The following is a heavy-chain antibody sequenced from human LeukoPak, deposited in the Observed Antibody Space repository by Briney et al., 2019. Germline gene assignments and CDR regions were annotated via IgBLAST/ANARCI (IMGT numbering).Heavy chain of an antibody. CDR1: GYTFTSYG. CDR2: ISAYNGNT. V-gene: IGHV1-18*01. CDR3: AGYCYDSSGYYIDY. J-gene: IGHJ4*02. Sequence: ASVKVSCKASGYTFTSYGISWVRQAPGQGLEWMGWISAYNGNTNYAQKLQGRVTMTTDTSTSTAYMELRSLRSDDTAVYYCAGYCYDSSGYYIDYWGQGTLVTVSS. D-gene: IGHD3-22*01.